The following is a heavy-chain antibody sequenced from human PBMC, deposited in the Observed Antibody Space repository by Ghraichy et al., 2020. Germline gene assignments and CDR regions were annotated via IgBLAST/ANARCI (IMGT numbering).Heavy chain of an antibody. CDR1: GGSISSGDYY. V-gene: IGHV4-30-4*01. CDR3: ARVGYYDSSGYYLLDSGAVFPYHAFDI. J-gene: IGHJ3*02. CDR2: IYYSGST. Sequence: SQTLSLTCTVSGGSISSGDYYWSWIRQPPGKGLEWIGYIYYSGSTYYNPSLKSRVTISVDTSKNQFSLKLSSVTAADTAVYYCARVGYYDSSGYYLLDSGAVFPYHAFDIWGQGTMVTVSS. D-gene: IGHD3-22*01.